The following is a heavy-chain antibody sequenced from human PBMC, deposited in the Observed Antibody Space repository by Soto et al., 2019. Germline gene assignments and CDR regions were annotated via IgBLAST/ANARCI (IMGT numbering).Heavy chain of an antibody. D-gene: IGHD4-17*01. CDR3: ARDGDYGPKDAFDI. Sequence: SATLSLTCTVSGGSISSGGYYWSWIRQHPGKGLEWIGYIYYSGSTYYNPSLKSRVTISVDTSKNQFSLKLSSVTAADTAVYYCARDGDYGPKDAFDIWGQGTMVTVSS. CDR1: GGSISSGGYY. V-gene: IGHV4-31*03. CDR2: IYYSGST. J-gene: IGHJ3*02.